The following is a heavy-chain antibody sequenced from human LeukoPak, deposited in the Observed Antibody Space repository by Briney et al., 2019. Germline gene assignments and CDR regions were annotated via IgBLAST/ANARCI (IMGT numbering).Heavy chain of an antibody. V-gene: IGHV4-34*01. J-gene: IGHJ6*02. CDR3: ARKSVWGSYRSNRSYGMDV. Sequence: SETLSLTCTVSGGSISSHYWSWIRQPPGKGLEWIGEINHSGSTNYNPSLKSRVTISVDTSKNQFSLKLSSVTAADTAVYYCARKSVWGSYRSNRSYGMDVWGQGTTVTVSS. CDR2: INHSGST. D-gene: IGHD3-16*02. CDR1: GGSISSHY.